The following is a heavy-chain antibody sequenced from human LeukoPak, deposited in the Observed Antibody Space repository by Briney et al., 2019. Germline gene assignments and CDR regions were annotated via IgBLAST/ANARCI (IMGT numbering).Heavy chain of an antibody. CDR2: MSGSGGNT. CDR3: ARDIGEAAAGIWIY. D-gene: IGHD6-13*01. J-gene: IGHJ4*02. V-gene: IGHV3-23*01. CDR1: GFTLSTFG. Sequence: GGTLRLSCAASGFTLSTFGMSWVRQAPGKGLEWVSSMSGSGGNTYYADSVKGRFTISRDNAKNSLYLQMNSLRAEDTALYYCARDIGEAAAGIWIYWGQGTLVTVSS.